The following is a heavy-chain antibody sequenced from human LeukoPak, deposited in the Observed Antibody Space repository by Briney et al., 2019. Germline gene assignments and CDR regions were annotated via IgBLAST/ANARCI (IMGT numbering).Heavy chain of an antibody. V-gene: IGHV1-2*02. CDR3: ARDPEYYDFWSGSYGMDV. J-gene: IGHJ6*02. Sequence: ASVKVPCKASGYTFTGYYMHWVRQAPGQGLEWMGWINPNSGGTNYAQKFQGRVTMTRDTSISPAYMELSRLRSDDTAVYYCARDPEYYDFWSGSYGMDVWGQGTTVTVSS. CDR1: GYTFTGYY. D-gene: IGHD3-3*01. CDR2: INPNSGGT.